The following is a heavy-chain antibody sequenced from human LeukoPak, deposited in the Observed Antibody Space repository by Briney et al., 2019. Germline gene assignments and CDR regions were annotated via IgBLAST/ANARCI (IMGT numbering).Heavy chain of an antibody. CDR2: ISSSGSGGST. J-gene: IGHJ4*02. CDR3: AKHRYYYGSGSYYIGGATCRALDY. CDR1: GFTFSSYA. D-gene: IGHD3-10*01. Sequence: GGSLRLSCAASGFTFSSYAMSWVRQAPGKGLEWVSGISSSGSGGSTYYADSVKGRFTISRDNSKNTLYLQMNSLRAEDTAVYYCAKHRYYYGSGSYYIGGATCRALDYWGQGTLVTVSS. V-gene: IGHV3-23*01.